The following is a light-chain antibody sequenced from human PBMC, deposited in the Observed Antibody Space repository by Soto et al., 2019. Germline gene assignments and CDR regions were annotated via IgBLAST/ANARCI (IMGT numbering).Light chain of an antibody. J-gene: IGKJ4*01. CDR3: QYLNSFPLS. CDR1: QGISSY. V-gene: IGKV1-9*01. CDR2: LAS. Sequence: DIQFTQSPASLSASVGDRVTITCRASQGISSYLAWYQQKPGKAPQLLIYLASTLQSGVPSRFSGSGAGTEFSLTISSLQPEDVATYYCQYLNSFPLSFGGGTKVEIK.